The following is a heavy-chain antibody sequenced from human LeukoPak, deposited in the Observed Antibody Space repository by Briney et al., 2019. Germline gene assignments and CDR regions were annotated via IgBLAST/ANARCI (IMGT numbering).Heavy chain of an antibody. CDR3: AKDERNWNYNLASQTYD. CDR1: GFTFSSYS. CDR2: ISSSSSTI. V-gene: IGHV3-48*01. Sequence: RSGGSLRLSCAASGFTFSSYSMNWVRQAPGKGLEWVSYISSSSSTIYYADSVKGRFTVSRDNSKNTLYLQMSSLRAEDTAVYYCAKDERNWNYNLASQTYDWGQGTLVTVSS. D-gene: IGHD1-7*01. J-gene: IGHJ4*02.